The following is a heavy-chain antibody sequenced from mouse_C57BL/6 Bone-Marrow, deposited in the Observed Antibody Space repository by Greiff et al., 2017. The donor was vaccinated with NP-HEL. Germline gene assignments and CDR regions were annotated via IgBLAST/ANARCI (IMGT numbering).Heavy chain of an antibody. V-gene: IGHV5-17*01. J-gene: IGHJ2*01. CDR3: ARMTTVG. D-gene: IGHD1-1*01. Sequence: EVMLVESGGGLVKPGGSLKLSCAASGFTFSDYGMHWVRQAPEKGLEWVAYISSGSSTIYYADIVKGRFTISRDNAKNTLFLQMTSLRSEDTAMYYCARMTTVGWGQGTTLTVSS. CDR1: GFTFSDYG. CDR2: ISSGSSTI.